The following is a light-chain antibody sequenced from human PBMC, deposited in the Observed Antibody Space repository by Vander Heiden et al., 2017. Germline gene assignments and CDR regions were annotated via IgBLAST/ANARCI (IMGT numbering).Light chain of an antibody. V-gene: IGLV1-47*02. J-gene: IGLJ3*02. CDR2: CNN. CDR3: ADSDASINGLV. CDR1: SSNSGSNY. Sequence: QSVLTQPPSASGPPGQRVTISCSGSSSNSGSNYVYWYQQLPATDPNLLIVCNNRRPSAVPDRFSSCKAGTNASPQTSGLRSEEEADDYCADSDASINGLVFGGGTKLTVL.